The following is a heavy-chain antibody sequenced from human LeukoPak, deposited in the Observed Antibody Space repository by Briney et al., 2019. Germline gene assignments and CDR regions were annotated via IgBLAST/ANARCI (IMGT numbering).Heavy chain of an antibody. V-gene: IGHV4-31*03. J-gene: IGHJ4*02. CDR2: IYCSGST. CDR3: AGYRYDFWSGFKRPYYFDY. CDR1: GGSISSGGYY. Sequence: SETLSLTCTVSGGSISSGGYYWSWIRQHPGKGLEWIGYIYCSGSTYYNPSLKSRVTISVDTSKNQFSLKLSSVTAADTAVYYCAGYRYDFWSGFKRPYYFDYWGQGTLVTVSS. D-gene: IGHD3-3*01.